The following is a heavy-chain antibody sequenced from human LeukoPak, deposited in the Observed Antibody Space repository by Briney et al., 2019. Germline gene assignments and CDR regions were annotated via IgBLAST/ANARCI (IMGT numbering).Heavy chain of an antibody. J-gene: IGHJ4*02. CDR1: GYSISSGYY. D-gene: IGHD2-15*01. V-gene: IGHV4-38-2*02. Sequence: SETLSLTCTVSGYSISSGYYWGWIRQPPGKGLEWIGSIYHSGSTYYNPSLKSRVTISVDTSKNQFSLKLSSVTAADTAVYYCARDPARDCSGGSCYSVEVGFDYWGQGTLVTVSS. CDR2: IYHSGST. CDR3: ARDPARDCSGGSCYSVEVGFDY.